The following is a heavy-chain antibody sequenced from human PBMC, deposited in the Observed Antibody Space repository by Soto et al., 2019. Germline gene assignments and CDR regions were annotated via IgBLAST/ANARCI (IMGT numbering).Heavy chain of an antibody. J-gene: IGHJ5*02. CDR2: ISLYSDGT. D-gene: IGHD2-2*01. Sequence: GASVKVSCKTSGYTFSNYGITWVRQAPGQPLEWLGWISLYSDGTDYAQKFQGRVSMTTDTSTTTAYMELRSLRSDDTAVYYCARVVPGAEDWFGPWGQGTLVTVSS. CDR1: GYTFSNYG. V-gene: IGHV1-18*01. CDR3: ARVVPGAEDWFGP.